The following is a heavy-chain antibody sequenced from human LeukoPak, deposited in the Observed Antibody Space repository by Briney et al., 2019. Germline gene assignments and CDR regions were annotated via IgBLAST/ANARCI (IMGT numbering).Heavy chain of an antibody. J-gene: IGHJ4*02. V-gene: IGHV1-8*03. CDR1: GYTFTSYD. D-gene: IGHD3-22*01. CDR3: ARLRYYYDSSGSYGIDY. CDR2: MNPNSGNT. Sequence: ASVRVSCKASGYTFTSYDINWVRQATGQGLEWMGWMNPNSGNTGYAQKFQGRVTITRNTSISTACMELSSLRSEDTAVYYCARLRYYYDSSGSYGIDYWGQGTLVTVSS.